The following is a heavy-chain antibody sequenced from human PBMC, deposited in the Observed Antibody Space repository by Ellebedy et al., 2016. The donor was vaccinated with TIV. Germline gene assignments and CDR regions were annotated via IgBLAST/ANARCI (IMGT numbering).Heavy chain of an antibody. J-gene: IGHJ6*02. CDR2: ISSSSGYR. CDR1: GFTFSSYS. Sequence: GESLKISCAASGFTFSSYSMNWVRQAPGKGLEWVSSISSSSGYRYYADSVKGPFTISKDNAKNSLYLQMNSLRAEDTAVYYCARVYGDYRMDVWGQGTTVTVSS. D-gene: IGHD4/OR15-4a*01. V-gene: IGHV3-21*01. CDR3: ARVYGDYRMDV.